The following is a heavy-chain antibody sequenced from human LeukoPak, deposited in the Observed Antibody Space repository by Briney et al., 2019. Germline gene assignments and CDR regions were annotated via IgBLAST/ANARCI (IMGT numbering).Heavy chain of an antibody. CDR3: ARGEGYFDY. V-gene: IGHV4-34*01. CDR2: INHSGST. CDR1: GGSFSGYY. J-gene: IGHJ4*02. Sequence: SETLSLTCAVYGGSFSGYYWSWIRQPPGKGLEWIGEINHSGSTNYNPSLKSRVTISVDTSKNQYSLKLSSVTAADTAVYYCARGEGYFDYWGQGTLVTVSS.